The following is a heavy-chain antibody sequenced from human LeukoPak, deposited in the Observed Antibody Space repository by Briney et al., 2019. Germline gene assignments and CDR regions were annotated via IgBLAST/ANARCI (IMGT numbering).Heavy chain of an antibody. CDR3: ASGVYSSGWYLDY. CDR2: ISWSSGSI. D-gene: IGHD6-19*01. CDR1: GFTFDDYA. J-gene: IGHJ4*02. Sequence: GGSLRLSCAASGFTFDDYAMHWVRQAPGKGLEWVSGISWSSGSIGYADSVKGRFTISRDNAKNSLYLQMNSLRAEDTAIYYCASGVYSSGWYLDYWGQGTLVTVSS. V-gene: IGHV3-9*01.